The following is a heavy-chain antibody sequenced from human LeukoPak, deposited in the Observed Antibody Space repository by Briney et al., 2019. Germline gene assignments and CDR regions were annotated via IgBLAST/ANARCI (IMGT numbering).Heavy chain of an antibody. CDR1: GFTFTKHP. V-gene: IGHV3-64*04. CDR3: AKSSSYSGYKGDFDY. D-gene: IGHD5-12*01. CDR2: ISPSGDRT. Sequence: GGSLRLSCAASGFTFTKHPMHWVRQASGKRLEYVSAISPSGDRTWYADSVKGRFIISRDNFKNTLYLQMNSLRAEDTAVYYCAKSSSYSGYKGDFDYWGQGTLVTVSS. J-gene: IGHJ4*02.